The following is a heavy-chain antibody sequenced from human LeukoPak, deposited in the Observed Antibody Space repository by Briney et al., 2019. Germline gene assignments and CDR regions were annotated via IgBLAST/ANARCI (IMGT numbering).Heavy chain of an antibody. CDR3: ALAPMTTVTSFDY. Sequence: GGSLRLSCAASGFTFSSYEMNWVCQAPGKGLEWVSYISSSGSTIYYADSVKGRFTISRDNAKNSLYLQMNSLRAEDTAVYYCALAPMTTVTSFDYWGQGTLVTVSS. CDR2: ISSSGSTI. CDR1: GFTFSSYE. V-gene: IGHV3-48*03. D-gene: IGHD4-17*01. J-gene: IGHJ4*02.